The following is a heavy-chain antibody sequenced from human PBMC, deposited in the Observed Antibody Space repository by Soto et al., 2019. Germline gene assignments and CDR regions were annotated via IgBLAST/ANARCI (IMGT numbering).Heavy chain of an antibody. CDR3: ARDVANSGSTFDY. CDR2: VYYSGST. Sequence: QVQLQESGPGLVKPSQTLSLTCTVSGGSISSGGNYWSWIRQHPGKGLEWIGYVYYSGSTYYNPSLKSRVTXSXDSXKNQFSLKLSSVTAADTAVYYCARDVANSGSTFDYWGQGTLVTVSS. CDR1: GGSISSGGNY. J-gene: IGHJ4*02. V-gene: IGHV4-31*03. D-gene: IGHD3-10*01.